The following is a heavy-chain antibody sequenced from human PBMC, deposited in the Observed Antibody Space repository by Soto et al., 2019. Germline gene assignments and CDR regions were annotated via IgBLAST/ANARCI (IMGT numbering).Heavy chain of an antibody. CDR2: IWYDGSNK. CDR3: ARDKYSSSSACTN. V-gene: IGHV3-33*01. Sequence: QVQLVESGGGVVQPGRSLRLSRAASGFTFSSYGMHWVRQAPGKGLEWVAVIWYDGSNKYYADSVKGRFTISRDNSKNTLYLQMNSLRAEDTAVYYCARDKYSSSSACTNWGQGTLVTVSS. CDR1: GFTFSSYG. J-gene: IGHJ4*02. D-gene: IGHD6-6*01.